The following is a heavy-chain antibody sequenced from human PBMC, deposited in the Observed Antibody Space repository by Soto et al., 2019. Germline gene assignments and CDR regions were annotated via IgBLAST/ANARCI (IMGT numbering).Heavy chain of an antibody. V-gene: IGHV3-21*01. Sequence: GSLRLSCAASGFTFSSYSMNWVRQAPGKGLEWVSSISSSSSYIYYADSVKGRFTISRDNAKNSLYLQMNSLRAEDTAVYYCARENYCSSTSCYTGIPYYYGMDVWGQGTTVTVSS. CDR1: GFTFSSYS. CDR2: ISSSSSYI. CDR3: ARENYCSSTSCYTGIPYYYGMDV. J-gene: IGHJ6*02. D-gene: IGHD2-2*02.